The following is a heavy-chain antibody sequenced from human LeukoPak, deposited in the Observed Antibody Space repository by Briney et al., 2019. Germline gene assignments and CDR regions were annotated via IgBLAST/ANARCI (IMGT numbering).Heavy chain of an antibody. CDR1: EFTFSSYW. J-gene: IGHJ4*02. D-gene: IGHD4-17*01. CDR2: IKQDGGQI. Sequence: GGSLRLSCAASEFTFSSYWMSWVRQAPGKGLEWVANIKQDGGQIYYLESVKGRFTVSRDNAKNSLYLQMNSMRAEDTAVYYCARLGARQMLEYWGQGTLVTVSS. V-gene: IGHV3-7*01. CDR3: ARLGARQMLEY.